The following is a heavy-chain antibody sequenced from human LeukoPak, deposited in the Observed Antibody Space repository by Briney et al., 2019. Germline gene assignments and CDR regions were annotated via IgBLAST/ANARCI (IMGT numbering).Heavy chain of an antibody. CDR3: AKDSSTTVTTKGGPRRSFDY. V-gene: IGHV3-23*01. Sequence: GGSLRLSCAASGFTFSSYVMSWVRQAPGKGQDWVSVISGSGGTTYYADSVKGRFTISRDNSKNTLYLQMNSLRAEDTAIYYCAKDSSTTVTTKGGPRRSFDYWGLGTLVTVSS. CDR1: GFTFSSYV. D-gene: IGHD4-17*01. J-gene: IGHJ4*02. CDR2: ISGSGGTT.